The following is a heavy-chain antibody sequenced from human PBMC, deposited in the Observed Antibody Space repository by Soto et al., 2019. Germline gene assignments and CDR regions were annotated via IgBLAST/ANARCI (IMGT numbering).Heavy chain of an antibody. CDR1: GFTFSSYA. Sequence: GVSLRFSCAASGFTFSSYAMHWVRQAPGKGLEWVAVISYDGSNKYYADSVKGRFTISRDNSKNTLYLQMNSLRAEDTAVYYCARDSSYYDSSGYFDYWGQGTLVTVSS. V-gene: IGHV3-30-3*01. J-gene: IGHJ4*02. CDR3: ARDSSYYDSSGYFDY. CDR2: ISYDGSNK. D-gene: IGHD3-22*01.